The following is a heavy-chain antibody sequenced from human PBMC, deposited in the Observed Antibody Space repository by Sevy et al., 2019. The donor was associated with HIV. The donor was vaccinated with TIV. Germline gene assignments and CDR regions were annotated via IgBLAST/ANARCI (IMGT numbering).Heavy chain of an antibody. V-gene: IGHV3-30*02. CDR3: ARGVGLDC. J-gene: IGHJ4*02. Sequence: GGSLRLSCAASGFSFSSYGMHWVRQAPGKGLEWMSYIQYDGSNKDYADSVKGRFTISRDNSKNTLYLQMNSLRVEDTAMYYCARGVGLDCWGQGALVTVSS. CDR1: GFSFSSYG. CDR2: IQYDGSNK. D-gene: IGHD1-26*01.